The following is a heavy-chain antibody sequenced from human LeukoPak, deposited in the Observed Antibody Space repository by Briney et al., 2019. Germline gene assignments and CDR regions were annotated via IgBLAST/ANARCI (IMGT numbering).Heavy chain of an antibody. Sequence: GGSLRLSCVASGFPFSSYWMTWVRQAPGKGLEWVSYISSSSSTIYYADSVKGRFTISRDNAKNSLYLQMNSLRAEDTAVYYCARDLRRAGYSSSWYGGSYYGMDVWGQGTTVTVSS. V-gene: IGHV3-48*01. CDR2: ISSSSSTI. D-gene: IGHD6-13*01. CDR3: ARDLRRAGYSSSWYGGSYYGMDV. CDR1: GFPFSSYW. J-gene: IGHJ6*02.